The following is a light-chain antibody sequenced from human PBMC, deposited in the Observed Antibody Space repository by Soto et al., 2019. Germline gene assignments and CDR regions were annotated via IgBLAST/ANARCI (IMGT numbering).Light chain of an antibody. Sequence: QAVLTQPPSVSAAPGQKVTISCSGSSSNIGNNYVSWYQQFPGTAPQLLIYDNNKRPSGIPDRFSGSKSGTSATLGITGLQTGDEADYYCGTWDNSLSAWVFGGGTKLTVL. V-gene: IGLV1-51*01. CDR3: GTWDNSLSAWV. CDR2: DNN. CDR1: SSNIGNNY. J-gene: IGLJ3*02.